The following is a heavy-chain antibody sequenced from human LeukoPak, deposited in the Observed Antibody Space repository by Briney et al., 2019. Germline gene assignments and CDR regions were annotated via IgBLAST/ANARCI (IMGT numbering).Heavy chain of an antibody. Sequence: GGSLRLSCAASGFTLSGSAMHWVRQASGKGLDWVGRIRSKANSDATAYAASVKGRFTITRDDSKNTAYLQMNSLRAEDTAVYYCARDLDSSSSGYWGQGTLVTVSS. CDR2: IRSKANSDAT. V-gene: IGHV3-73*01. CDR3: ARDLDSSSSGY. CDR1: GFTLSGSA. D-gene: IGHD6-6*01. J-gene: IGHJ4*02.